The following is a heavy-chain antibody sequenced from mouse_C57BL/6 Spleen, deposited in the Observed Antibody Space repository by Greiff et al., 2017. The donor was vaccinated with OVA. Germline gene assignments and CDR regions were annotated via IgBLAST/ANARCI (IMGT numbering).Heavy chain of an antibody. CDR1: GFTFSSYG. V-gene: IGHV5-6*01. CDR3: ATGPYYFDY. Sequence: EVQLVESGGDLVKPGGSLKLSCAASGFTFSSYGLSWVRQTPDKRLEWVATLSSGGSYTYYPDSVKGRFTISRDNAKNTLYLQMSSLKSEDTAMYYCATGPYYFDYWGQGTTRTVSS. J-gene: IGHJ2*01. CDR2: LSSGGSYT. D-gene: IGHD4-1*01.